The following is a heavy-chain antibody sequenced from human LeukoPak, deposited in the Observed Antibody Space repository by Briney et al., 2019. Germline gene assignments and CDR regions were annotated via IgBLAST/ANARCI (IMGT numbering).Heavy chain of an antibody. CDR2: IGVRGDDT. CDR1: GFSFSSYV. J-gene: IGHJ3*02. V-gene: IGHV3-23*01. Sequence: PGESLRLSCAASGFSFSSYVMSWVRQAPGKGLEWVSGIGVRGDDTYYADSVKGRFTISRDNSDNTLYLQMNSLRAEDTAVYYCARVYLASKYYYDSSGYYEASFDIWGQGTMVTVSS. CDR3: ARVYLASKYYYDSSGYYEASFDI. D-gene: IGHD3-22*01.